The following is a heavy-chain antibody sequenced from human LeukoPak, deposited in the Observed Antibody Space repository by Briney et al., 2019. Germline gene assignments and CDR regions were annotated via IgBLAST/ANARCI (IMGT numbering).Heavy chain of an antibody. Sequence: PGGSLRLSCAASGFTFSSYAMSWVRQAPGKGLEWVSAISGSGGCTYYADSVKGRFTISRDNSKNTLYLQMNSLRAEDTAVYYCAKDTTYYYDSSGYYLDYWGQGTLVSVSS. J-gene: IGHJ4*02. D-gene: IGHD3-22*01. CDR1: GFTFSSYA. CDR2: ISGSGGCT. V-gene: IGHV3-23*01. CDR3: AKDTTYYYDSSGYYLDY.